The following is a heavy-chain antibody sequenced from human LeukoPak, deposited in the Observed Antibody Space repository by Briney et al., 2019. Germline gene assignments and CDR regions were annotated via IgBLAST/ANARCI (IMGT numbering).Heavy chain of an antibody. J-gene: IGHJ4*02. CDR2: INTGNGNT. D-gene: IGHD5-18*01. Sequence: ASVKVSCKASGYIFASYPIHWVRQAPGQRLEWMGWINTGNGNTKYSQRFEGRVTVTTDTSAAAAYMELSSLRSEDTAVYYCARDRAMADYWGQGTLVTVSS. V-gene: IGHV1-3*04. CDR1: GYIFASYP. CDR3: ARDRAMADY.